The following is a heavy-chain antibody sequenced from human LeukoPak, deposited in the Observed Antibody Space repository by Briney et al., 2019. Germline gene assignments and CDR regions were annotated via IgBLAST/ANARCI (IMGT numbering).Heavy chain of an antibody. Sequence: GGSLRLSCAASGFTFSSSWMLWVRQAPGKGLVWVSRINGDESSTAYADSVEGRFTISRDNAKNTLYLQMNSLRAEDTAVYFCVRDRGWTPFDIWGQGTMVTVSS. CDR3: VRDRGWTPFDI. CDR1: GFTFSSSW. J-gene: IGHJ3*02. CDR2: INGDESST. V-gene: IGHV3-74*01. D-gene: IGHD3-10*01.